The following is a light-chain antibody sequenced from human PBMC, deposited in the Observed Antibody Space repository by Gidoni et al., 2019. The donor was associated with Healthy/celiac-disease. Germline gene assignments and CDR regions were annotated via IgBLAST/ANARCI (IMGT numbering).Light chain of an antibody. CDR1: KSVSSSY. J-gene: IGKJ3*01. V-gene: IGKV3-20*01. CDR3: QQYGSSFT. Sequence: IVLTQSPGTLSLSPGERATLSCRASKSVSSSYLSWYQQKPGQAPRLLIYGASSRATGIPDRFSGSGSGKDFTLTSSRLEPEDLAVYYCQQYGSSFTFGPGTKVDIK. CDR2: GAS.